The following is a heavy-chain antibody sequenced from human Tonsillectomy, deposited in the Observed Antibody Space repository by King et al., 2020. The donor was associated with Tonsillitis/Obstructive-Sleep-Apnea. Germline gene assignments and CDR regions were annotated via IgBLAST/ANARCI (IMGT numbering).Heavy chain of an antibody. CDR3: ARGGPKERILNWFDP. J-gene: IGHJ5*02. D-gene: IGHD6-25*01. V-gene: IGHV3-30*01. Sequence: VQLVESGGGVVQPGRSLRLSCAASVFTFSSYAMHWVRQAPGKGLEWVAVISYDGSNKYYADSVKGRFTISRDNSKNTLYLQMNSLRAEDTAVYYCARGGPKERILNWFDPWGQGTLVTVSS. CDR2: ISYDGSNK. CDR1: VFTFSSYA.